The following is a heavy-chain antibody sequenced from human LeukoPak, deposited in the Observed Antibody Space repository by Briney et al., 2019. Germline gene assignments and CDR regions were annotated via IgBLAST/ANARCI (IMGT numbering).Heavy chain of an antibody. V-gene: IGHV3-21*01. CDR1: GFTFSSYS. CDR2: ISSSSSYI. J-gene: IGHJ4*02. Sequence: GGSLRLSCAASGFTFSSYSMNWVRQAPGKGLEWVSSISSSSSYIYYADSVKGRFTISRDNAKNSLYLQMNSLRAEDTAVYYCARETSRYYFDYWGQGTLVTVSS. CDR3: ARETSRYYFDY.